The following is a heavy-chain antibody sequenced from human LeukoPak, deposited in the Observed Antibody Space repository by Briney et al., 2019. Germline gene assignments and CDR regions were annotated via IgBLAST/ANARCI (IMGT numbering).Heavy chain of an antibody. D-gene: IGHD6-25*01. CDR1: GFTFSRYN. CDR2: ISSSSSSK. J-gene: IGHJ4*02. CDR3: ARDGPSYSSGWGRNFDY. V-gene: IGHV3-48*01. Sequence: PGGSLRLSCVGSGFTFSRYNMNWVRQAPGKGLEWISYISSSSSSKYYADSVKGRFTISRDNAKNSLYLQMNSLRAEDTAIYYCARDGPSYSSGWGRNFDYWGQGTLVTVSS.